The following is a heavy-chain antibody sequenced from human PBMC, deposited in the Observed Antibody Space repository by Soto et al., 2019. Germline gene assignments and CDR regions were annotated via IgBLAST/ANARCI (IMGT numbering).Heavy chain of an antibody. D-gene: IGHD3-3*01. Sequence: ASVKVSCKTSGYTLTSYGINWVRQAPGQRLEWMGWISAYSGKTNYAQKFQGRLTMTTDTSTSTAYMELRSLRSDDTALYYCARDNSGDFWSGYSHYYYDYWGQGTLVTLS. J-gene: IGHJ4*02. V-gene: IGHV1-18*01. CDR3: ARDNSGDFWSGYSHYYYDY. CDR1: GYTLTSYG. CDR2: ISAYSGKT.